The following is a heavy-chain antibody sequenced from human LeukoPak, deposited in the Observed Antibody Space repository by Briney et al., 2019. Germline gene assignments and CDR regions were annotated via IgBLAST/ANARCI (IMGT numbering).Heavy chain of an antibody. CDR3: ARLYYDFWSGYPNWFDP. D-gene: IGHD3-3*01. CDR1: GGSISSGGYS. CDR2: IYYSGST. Sequence: PSQTLSLTCAVSGGSISSGGYSWSWIRQPPGKGLEWIGYIYYSGSTYYNPSLKSRVTISVDTSKNQFSLKLSSVTAADTAVYYCARLYYDFWSGYPNWFDPWGQGTLVTVSS. V-gene: IGHV4-30-4*07. J-gene: IGHJ5*02.